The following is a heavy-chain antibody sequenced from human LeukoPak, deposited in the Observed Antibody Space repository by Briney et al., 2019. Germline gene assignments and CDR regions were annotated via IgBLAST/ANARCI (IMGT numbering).Heavy chain of an antibody. J-gene: IGHJ4*02. CDR1: GFTFSRYS. D-gene: IGHD3-10*01. CDR3: ARDLDYYGSGNDY. Sequence: PGGSLRLSCAASGFTFSRYSMNWVRQAPGKGLEWVSYISNRISTIYYADSVKGRFTISRDNAKNSLYLQMNSLRGEDTAVYYCARDLDYYGSGNDYWGQGTLVTVSS. CDR2: ISNRISTI. V-gene: IGHV3-48*01.